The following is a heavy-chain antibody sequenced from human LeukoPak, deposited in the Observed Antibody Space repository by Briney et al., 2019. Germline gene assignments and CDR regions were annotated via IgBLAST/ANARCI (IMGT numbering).Heavy chain of an antibody. CDR3: ARVIVVVPAARLDY. D-gene: IGHD2-2*01. J-gene: IGHJ4*02. Sequence: ASVKVSCKASGYTFTGYYMHWVRQAPGQGLEWMGWINPNSGGTNYAQKFQGRVTMTRDTSISTAYMELSRLRSDDTAVYYCARVIVVVPAARLDYWGQGTLVTVSS. CDR1: GYTFTGYY. V-gene: IGHV1-2*02. CDR2: INPNSGGT.